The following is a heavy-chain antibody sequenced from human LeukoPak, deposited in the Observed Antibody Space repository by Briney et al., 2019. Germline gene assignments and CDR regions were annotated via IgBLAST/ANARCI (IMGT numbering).Heavy chain of an antibody. V-gene: IGHV3-48*04. Sequence: GGSLRLSCAVSGFTFSSYSMNWVRQAPGKGLEWVSYINSSSSTIYYADSVKGRFTISRDNAKNSLYLQMNSLRAEDTAVYYCARDYYGSGSYYQNYFDYWGQGTLVTVSS. CDR3: ARDYYGSGSYYQNYFDY. CDR2: INSSSSTI. D-gene: IGHD3-10*01. CDR1: GFTFSSYS. J-gene: IGHJ4*02.